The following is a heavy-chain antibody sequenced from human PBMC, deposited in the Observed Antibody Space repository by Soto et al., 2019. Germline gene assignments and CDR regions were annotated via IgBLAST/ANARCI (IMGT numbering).Heavy chain of an antibody. V-gene: IGHV4-30-4*08. CDR1: GGSISSGGYY. Sequence: PSETLSLTCTVSGGSISSGGYYWSWIRQHPGKGLEWIGYIYYSGSTYYNPSLKSRVTISVDTSKNQFSLKLSSVTAADTAVYYCASNPETYYYGSGSPWFDPWGQGTLVTVSS. J-gene: IGHJ5*02. CDR3: ASNPETYYYGSGSPWFDP. CDR2: IYYSGST. D-gene: IGHD3-10*01.